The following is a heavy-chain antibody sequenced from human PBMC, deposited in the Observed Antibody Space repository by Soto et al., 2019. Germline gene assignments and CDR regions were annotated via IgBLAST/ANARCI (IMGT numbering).Heavy chain of an antibody. CDR1: GGSVSSGSYY. Sequence: QVQLQESGPGLVKPSETLSLTCSVSGGSVSSGSYYWGWIRQSPEKGLEWIGYIYHTGGTKYNPSVTSRVTISAHTSTNHFTLKLTSVSAADTAVYYCARLEVGLDYWGQGVLVTVSS. V-gene: IGHV4-61*03. CDR2: IYHTGGT. D-gene: IGHD2-2*01. J-gene: IGHJ4*02. CDR3: ARLEVGLDY.